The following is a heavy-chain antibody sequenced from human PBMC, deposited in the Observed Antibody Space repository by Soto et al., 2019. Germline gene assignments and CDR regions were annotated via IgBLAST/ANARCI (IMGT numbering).Heavy chain of an antibody. J-gene: IGHJ6*01. Sequence: GSLRLSGAASGFTFSSYEMNWVRQAPWKGLEWVSYISSSGSTIYYADSVKGRFTISRDNAKNSLYLQMNSLRAEDTAVYYCAREGYYYYGMDVWGKGTTVTSPQ. CDR3: AREGYYYYGMDV. V-gene: IGHV3-48*03. CDR1: GFTFSSYE. CDR2: ISSSGSTI.